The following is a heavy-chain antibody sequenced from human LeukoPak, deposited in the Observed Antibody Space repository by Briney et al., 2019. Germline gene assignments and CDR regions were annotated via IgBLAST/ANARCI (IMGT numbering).Heavy chain of an antibody. V-gene: IGHV1-18*01. Sequence: AAVKVSCKASGYTFTSYGISWVRQAPGQGLEWMGWISAYNGNTNYAQKLQGRGTMTTDTSTSTAYMELRSLRSDDTAVYYCARGAGCSGGSCYPRTPYGNYYYYYYMDVWGKGTTVTVSS. J-gene: IGHJ6*03. CDR1: GYTFTSYG. CDR2: ISAYNGNT. CDR3: ARGAGCSGGSCYPRTPYGNYYYYYYMDV. D-gene: IGHD2-15*01.